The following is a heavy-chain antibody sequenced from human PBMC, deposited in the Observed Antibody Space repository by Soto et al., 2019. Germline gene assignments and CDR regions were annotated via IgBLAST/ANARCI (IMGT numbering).Heavy chain of an antibody. D-gene: IGHD3-16*01. Sequence: GESLKISCKGSGYSFTSYWIGWERQMLGKGLEWMGIIYPGDSDTRYSPSFQGQVTISADKSISTAYLQWSSLKASDTAMYYCARHLPRESWFGGPMHEGMYVWGQGTTVTVSS. CDR3: ARHLPRESWFGGPMHEGMYV. V-gene: IGHV5-51*01. J-gene: IGHJ6*02. CDR1: GYSFTSYW. CDR2: IYPGDSDT.